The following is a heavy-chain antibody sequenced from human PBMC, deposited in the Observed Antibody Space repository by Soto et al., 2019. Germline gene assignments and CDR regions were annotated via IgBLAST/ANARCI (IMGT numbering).Heavy chain of an antibody. CDR2: ISAYNGNT. CDR1: GYTFTTYG. D-gene: IGHD1-1*01. CDR3: ARVWVGTTFAYYYGMDV. V-gene: IGHV1-18*01. J-gene: IGHJ6*02. Sequence: QVQLVQSGAEVKKPGASVKVSCKASGYTFTTYGINWVRQAPGQGLEWMGWISAYNGNTNYAQKLQGRVTMTTDTSTRTAYMELRSLRSDDTDVYYCARVWVGTTFAYYYGMDVWGQGTTVTVSS.